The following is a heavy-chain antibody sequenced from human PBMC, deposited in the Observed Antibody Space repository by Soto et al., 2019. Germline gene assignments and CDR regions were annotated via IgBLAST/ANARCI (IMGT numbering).Heavy chain of an antibody. CDR2: ISAYNGNT. J-gene: IGHJ6*02. Sequence: QVQLVQSGAEVKKPGASVKVSCKATGYTFTSYGISWVRRAPGQGLEWMGWISAYNGNTNYAQKLQGRVTMTTDTSTSTAYMELRSLRSDDTAVYYCASFSIAATDPYGMDVSGQGTTVTVSS. D-gene: IGHD6-13*01. V-gene: IGHV1-18*01. CDR1: GYTFTSYG. CDR3: ASFSIAATDPYGMDV.